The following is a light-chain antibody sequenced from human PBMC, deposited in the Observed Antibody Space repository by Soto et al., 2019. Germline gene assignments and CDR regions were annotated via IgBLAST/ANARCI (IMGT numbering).Light chain of an antibody. Sequence: VVALSLGTLSLSPGERATLSCRAGQTISNNYLAWYQQQPGQAPRLLIYGVSNRATGIPDRFSGSGSGTDFTLTVSRLEPEDFAVYYCQPYGLSGPFGQGTRLEN. J-gene: IGKJ5*01. V-gene: IGKV3-20*01. CDR1: QTISNNY. CDR3: QPYGLSGP. CDR2: GVS.